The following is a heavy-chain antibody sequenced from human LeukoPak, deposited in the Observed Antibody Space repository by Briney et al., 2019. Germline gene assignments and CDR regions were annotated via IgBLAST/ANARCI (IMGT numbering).Heavy chain of an antibody. V-gene: IGHV3-13*01. CDR1: GFTFSDYD. CDR3: ARDRGFDFDY. CDR2: IGTAGDT. D-gene: IGHD3-22*01. Sequence: PGGSLRLSCAASGFTFSDYDMHWVRQPTGKGLEWVAAIGTAGDTYYTGSVRGRFTISRENAKNSLYLQMNSLRAEDTAVYYCARDRGFDFDYWGQGTLVTVSS. J-gene: IGHJ4*02.